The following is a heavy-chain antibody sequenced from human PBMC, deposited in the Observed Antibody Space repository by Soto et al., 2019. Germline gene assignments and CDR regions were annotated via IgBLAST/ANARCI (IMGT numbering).Heavy chain of an antibody. D-gene: IGHD2-2*01. Sequence: SVKVSCKASGGTFSSYAISWVRQAPGQGLEWMGGIIPIFGTANYAQKFQGRVTITADESTSTAYMELSSLRSEDTAVYYCAREDGYCSSTSCYEGGDYYYYYGMDVWGRGTTVTVSS. CDR2: IIPIFGTA. CDR1: GGTFSSYA. CDR3: AREDGYCSSTSCYEGGDYYYYYGMDV. V-gene: IGHV1-69*13. J-gene: IGHJ6*02.